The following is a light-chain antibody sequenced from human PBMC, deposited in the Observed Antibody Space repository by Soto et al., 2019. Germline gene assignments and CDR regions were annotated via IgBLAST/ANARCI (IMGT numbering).Light chain of an antibody. CDR3: PQRSNWPPLT. Sequence: EIVLTQSPATLSLSPGERATLSCRASQSVSSYLAWYQQKPGQAPRLLIYDASNRATGIPARFSGSGSGTDFTLTISSLEPEEFAVYYCPQRSNWPPLTFGGGTKVEIK. J-gene: IGKJ4*01. V-gene: IGKV3-11*01. CDR2: DAS. CDR1: QSVSSY.